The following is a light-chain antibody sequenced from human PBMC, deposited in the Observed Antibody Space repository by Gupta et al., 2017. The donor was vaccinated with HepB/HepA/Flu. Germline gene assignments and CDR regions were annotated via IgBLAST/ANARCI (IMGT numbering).Light chain of an antibody. CDR3: QQYNNWLGT. CDR1: QSVSRN. V-gene: IGKV3-15*01. Sequence: EIVMTQSPATLSVSPGERATLSCRASQSVSRNLAWYQQKPGQAPRILIYGASTRATGIPARFSGSGSGTEFTLTISSLQSEDFAVYYCQQYNNWLGTFGQGTKVEIK. J-gene: IGKJ1*01. CDR2: GAS.